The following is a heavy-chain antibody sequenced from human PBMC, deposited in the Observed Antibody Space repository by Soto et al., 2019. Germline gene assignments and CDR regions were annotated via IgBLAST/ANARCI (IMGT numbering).Heavy chain of an antibody. J-gene: IGHJ3*02. D-gene: IGHD6-13*01. CDR2: IGTAGDT. Sequence: GGSLRLSCAASGFTFSSYDMHWVRQATGKGLEWVSAIGTAGDTYYPGSVKGRFTISRENAKNSLYLQMNSLRVGDTAVYYCARDLAAAGAFDIWGQGTMVTVSS. CDR1: GFTFSSYD. CDR3: ARDLAAAGAFDI. V-gene: IGHV3-13*01.